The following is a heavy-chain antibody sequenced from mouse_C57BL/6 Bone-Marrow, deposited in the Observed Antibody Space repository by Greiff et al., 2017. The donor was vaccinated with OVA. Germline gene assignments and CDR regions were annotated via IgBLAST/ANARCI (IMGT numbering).Heavy chain of an antibody. CDR2: IYPGDGDT. D-gene: IGHD2-5*01. Sequence: VKVVESGPELVKPGASVKISCKASGYAFSSSWMNWVKQRPGKGLEWIGRIYPGDGDTNYNGKFKGKATLTADKSSSTAYMQLSSLTSEDSAVYFCARRGGYSNYDYWGQGTTLTVSS. CDR1: GYAFSSSW. CDR3: ARRGGYSNYDY. V-gene: IGHV1-82*01. J-gene: IGHJ2*01.